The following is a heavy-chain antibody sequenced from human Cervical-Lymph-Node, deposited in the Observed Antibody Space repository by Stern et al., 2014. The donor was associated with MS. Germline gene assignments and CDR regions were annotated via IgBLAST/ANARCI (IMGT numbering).Heavy chain of an antibody. CDR2: IYYSGST. V-gene: IGHV4-59*08. J-gene: IGHJ5*02. CDR1: GGSISSYY. Sequence: VQLQESGPGLVKPSETLSLTCTVSGGSISSYYWSWIRQPPGKGLEWIGYIYYSGSTNYNPSLKSRVTISVDTSKNQFSPKLRSVTAADTAVYYCARNRIISGWFDPWGQGTLVTVSS. D-gene: IGHD1/OR15-1a*01. CDR3: ARNRIISGWFDP.